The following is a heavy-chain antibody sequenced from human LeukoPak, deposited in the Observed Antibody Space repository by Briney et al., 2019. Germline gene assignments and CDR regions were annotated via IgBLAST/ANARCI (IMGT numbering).Heavy chain of an antibody. V-gene: IGHV4-34*01. CDR3: ARGPRRAAIWGPGNY. Sequence: SETLSLTCAVYGGSFSGYYWSWLRQPPGKGLEWIGEINHSGSTNYNPSLKSRVTISVDTSKNQFSLKLSSVTAADTAVYYCARGPRRAAIWGPGNYWGQGTLVTVSS. J-gene: IGHJ4*02. D-gene: IGHD3-16*01. CDR2: INHSGST. CDR1: GGSFSGYY.